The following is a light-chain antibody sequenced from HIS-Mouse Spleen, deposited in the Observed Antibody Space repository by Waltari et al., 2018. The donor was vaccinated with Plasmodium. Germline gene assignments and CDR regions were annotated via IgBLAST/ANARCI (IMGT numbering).Light chain of an antibody. CDR3: QSADSSGTPNWV. CDR2: KDS. Sequence: SYELTQPPSVSVSPGQTARITCSGDALPKQYAYWYQQRPGQAPVLVIYKDSERPSGIPERFSVSSSGTTVTLTSSGVQAEDEADYYWQSADSSGTPNWVFGGGTKLTVL. CDR1: ALPKQY. J-gene: IGLJ3*02. V-gene: IGLV3-25*03.